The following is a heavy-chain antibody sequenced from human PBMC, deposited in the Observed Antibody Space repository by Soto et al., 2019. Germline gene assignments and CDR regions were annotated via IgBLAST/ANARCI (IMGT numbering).Heavy chain of an antibody. CDR1: GGSFSGYY. V-gene: IGHV4-34*01. J-gene: IGHJ6*02. Sequence: SETLSLTCAVYGGSFSGYYWSWIRQPPGKGLEWIGEINHSGSTNYNPSLKSRVTISVDTSKNQFSLKLSSVTAADTAVYYCARSGAEENYYYYGMDVWGQGTTVTVSS. CDR2: INHSGST. CDR3: ARSGAEENYYYYGMDV. D-gene: IGHD1-26*01.